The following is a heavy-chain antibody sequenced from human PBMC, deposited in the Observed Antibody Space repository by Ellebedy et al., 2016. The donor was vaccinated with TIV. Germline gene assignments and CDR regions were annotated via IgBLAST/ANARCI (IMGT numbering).Heavy chain of an antibody. D-gene: IGHD5-24*01. CDR1: GFSFSDYA. V-gene: IGHV3-23*01. Sequence: GGSLRLSXVASGFSFSDYAMSWVRQAPGKGLEWISVISGGVNSIYYADSVKGRFTTSRDDSKNTLYLQMNSLRADDTAIYYCAKDAVRGATMFDSWGQGTLVTVSS. CDR2: ISGGVNSI. J-gene: IGHJ4*02. CDR3: AKDAVRGATMFDS.